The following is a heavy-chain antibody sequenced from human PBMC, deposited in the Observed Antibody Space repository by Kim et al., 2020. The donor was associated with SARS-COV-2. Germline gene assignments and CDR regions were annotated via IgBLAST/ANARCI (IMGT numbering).Heavy chain of an antibody. CDR3: ASEYYYESSGSPMGPGAFDI. V-gene: IGHV1-69*04. CDR1: GGTFSSYA. D-gene: IGHD3-22*01. J-gene: IGHJ3*02. CDR2: IIPILGIA. Sequence: SVKVSCKASGGTFSSYAISWVRQAPGQGLEWMGRIIPILGIANYAQKFQGRVTITADKSTSTAYMELSSLRSEDTAVYYCASEYYYESSGSPMGPGAFDIWGQGTMVTVSS.